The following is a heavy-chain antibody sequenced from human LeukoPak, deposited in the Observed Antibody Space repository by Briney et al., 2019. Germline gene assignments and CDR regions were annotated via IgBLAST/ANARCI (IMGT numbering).Heavy chain of an antibody. V-gene: IGHV4-34*01. CDR2: INHSGST. Sequence: SETLSLTCAVYGGSFSGYYWSWIRQPPGKGLEWIGEINHSGSTNYNPSLKSRVTISVDTSKNQFSLKLSSVTAADTAVYYCARGLYCSSTSCYIPYWGQGTLVTVSS. CDR3: ARGLYCSSTSCYIPY. J-gene: IGHJ4*02. CDR1: GGSFSGYY. D-gene: IGHD2-2*02.